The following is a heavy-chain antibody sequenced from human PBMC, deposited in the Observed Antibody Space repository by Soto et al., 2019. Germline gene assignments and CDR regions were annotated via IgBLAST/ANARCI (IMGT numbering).Heavy chain of an antibody. D-gene: IGHD3-10*01. J-gene: IGHJ6*02. CDR2: IDPSDSYT. Sequence: EVQLVQSGAEVKKPGESLRISCKGSGYSFTSYWISWVRQMPGKGLEWMGRIDPSDSYTNYSPSFQGHVTISADNSISTAYLQWSSLKASDTAMYYCARLDMVRGVPTYGMDVWGQGTTVTVSS. CDR1: GYSFTSYW. CDR3: ARLDMVRGVPTYGMDV. V-gene: IGHV5-10-1*01.